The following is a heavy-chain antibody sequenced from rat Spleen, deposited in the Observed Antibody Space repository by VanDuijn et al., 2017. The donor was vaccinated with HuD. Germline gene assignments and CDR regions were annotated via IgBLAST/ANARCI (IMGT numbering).Heavy chain of an antibody. J-gene: IGHJ2*01. CDR3: ARGGFFRY. V-gene: IGHV5S13*01. CDR1: GLSFSNYD. Sequence: EVQLVESGGGAVQPGRSMKLSCAASGLSFSNYDMAWVRQAPTKGLEWVASISTGGGNTNYRDSVKGRFTISRDNAKNTQYLQMDSLRSEDTATYYCARGGFFRYWGQGVMVTVSS. CDR2: ISTGGGNT. D-gene: IGHD1-6*01.